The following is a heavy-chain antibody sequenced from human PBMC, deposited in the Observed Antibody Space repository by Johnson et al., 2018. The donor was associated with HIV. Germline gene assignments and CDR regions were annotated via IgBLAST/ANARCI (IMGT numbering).Heavy chain of an antibody. Sequence: VQLVESGGGVVQPGRSLRLSCAASGFTVSSNYMSWVRQAPGKGLEWVSVIYSGGSTYYADSVKGRFTITRDNSKNTLYLQMNSLRAEDTAVYDCARARAGDAFDIWGQGTMVTVSS. D-gene: IGHD6-13*01. CDR2: IYSGGST. CDR1: GFTVSSNY. V-gene: IGHV3-53*01. J-gene: IGHJ3*02. CDR3: ARARAGDAFDI.